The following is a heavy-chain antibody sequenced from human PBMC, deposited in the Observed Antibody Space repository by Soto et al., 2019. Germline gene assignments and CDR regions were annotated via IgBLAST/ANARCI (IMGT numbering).Heavy chain of an antibody. CDR3: ARTYDILTGRFGMDV. CDR2: ICPGDSDT. CDR1: GYSFTSYW. V-gene: IGHV5-51*01. Sequence: GESLKISCKGSGYSFTSYWIGWVRQMPGKGLEWMGIICPGDSDTRYSPSFQGQVTISADKSISTAYLQWSSLKASDTAMYYCARTYDILTGRFGMDVWGQGTTVTVSS. J-gene: IGHJ6*02. D-gene: IGHD3-9*01.